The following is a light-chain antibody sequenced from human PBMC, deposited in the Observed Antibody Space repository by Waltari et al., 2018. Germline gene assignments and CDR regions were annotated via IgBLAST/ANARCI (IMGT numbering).Light chain of an antibody. CDR3: QQYHESPPIT. Sequence: EIVIPQSPATLSVSTGERATLSCRASQSISSQLAWYQQKPGQAPRLLIYGASTRATGIPARFSGSGSGTEFTLTISSLQSEDFAVYFCQQYHESPPITFGPGTKVDIK. J-gene: IGKJ3*01. CDR2: GAS. CDR1: QSISSQ. V-gene: IGKV3-15*01.